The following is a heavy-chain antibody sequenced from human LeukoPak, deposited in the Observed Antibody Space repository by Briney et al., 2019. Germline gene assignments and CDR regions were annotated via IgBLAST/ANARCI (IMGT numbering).Heavy chain of an antibody. V-gene: IGHV1-46*01. CDR3: ARAMDSSGYAFDY. CDR1: GYTFTSYY. Sequence: GGSLRLSCAASGYTFTSYYMHWVRQAPGQGLEWMGIINPSGGSTSYAQKFQGRVTMTRDTSTSTVYMELSSLRSEDTAVYYCARAMDSSGYAFDYWGQGTLVTVSS. CDR2: INPSGGST. D-gene: IGHD3-22*01. J-gene: IGHJ4*02.